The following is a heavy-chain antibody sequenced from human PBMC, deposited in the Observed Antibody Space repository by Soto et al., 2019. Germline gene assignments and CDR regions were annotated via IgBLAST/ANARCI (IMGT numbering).Heavy chain of an antibody. CDR3: AVSPDXDXWSGYSRRGYYYYYMDV. J-gene: IGHJ6*03. CDR2: IYSGGST. D-gene: IGHD3-3*01. CDR1: GFTVSSNY. V-gene: IGHV3-66*01. Sequence: RRLSCAASGFTVSSNYISWVRQAPWKGLDLVSVIYSGGSTCYADSVNGRFTISRDNSKNTLYLQINSLRAEYTAVYYFAVSPDXDXWSGYSRRGYYYYYMDVWGKGTTVTVSS.